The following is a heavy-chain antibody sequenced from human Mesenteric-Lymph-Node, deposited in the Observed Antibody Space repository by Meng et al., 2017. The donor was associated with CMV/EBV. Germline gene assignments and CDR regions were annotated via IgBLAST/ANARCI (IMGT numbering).Heavy chain of an antibody. CDR2: INHSGST. J-gene: IGHJ4*02. V-gene: IGHV4-34*01. CDR1: GWSFSGYY. Sequence: VQLMPWGPGLWKPSGTLSVTCAVYGWSFSGYYSNCIPQSPEKGLEWIGEINHSGSTTYNPSFTSRIIISVDTSTNQISLNMSSVTAADTAVYYCARGSSYDILTGYFDYWGQGALVTVSS. D-gene: IGHD3-9*01. CDR3: ARGSSYDILTGYFDY.